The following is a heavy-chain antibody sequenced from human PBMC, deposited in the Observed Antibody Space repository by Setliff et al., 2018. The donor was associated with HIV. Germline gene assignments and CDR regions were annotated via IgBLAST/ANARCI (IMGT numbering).Heavy chain of an antibody. Sequence: LRLSCAASGFILNPYAMNWARQAPGKGLEWLSYISRSGVVIYYADSVRGRFTISRDNVKNSLDLQMDNLSAEDTAVYYCARESRGYNSFDMWGQGTVVTVSS. J-gene: IGHJ3*02. V-gene: IGHV3-48*03. CDR2: ISRSGVVI. CDR3: ARESRGYNSFDM. D-gene: IGHD1-1*01. CDR1: GFILNPYA.